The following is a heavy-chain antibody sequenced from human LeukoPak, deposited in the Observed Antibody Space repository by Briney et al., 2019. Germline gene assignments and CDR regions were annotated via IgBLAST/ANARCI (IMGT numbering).Heavy chain of an antibody. CDR2: ISASGGST. D-gene: IGHD6-19*01. V-gene: IGHV3-23*01. Sequence: GGSLRLSCAASGFTFSYCAMSWVRQAPGKGLEWVSTISASGGSTYYAHSVKGRFTISRDNSKNTLFLQMNSLRAEDSAIYYCAKGSPSQWLVFDYWGQGTPVTVSS. CDR3: AKGSPSQWLVFDY. J-gene: IGHJ4*02. CDR1: GFTFSYCA.